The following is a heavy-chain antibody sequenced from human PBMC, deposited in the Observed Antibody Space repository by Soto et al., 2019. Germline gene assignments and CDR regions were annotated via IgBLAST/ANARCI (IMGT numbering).Heavy chain of an antibody. J-gene: IGHJ4*02. CDR3: ARSIWANYYYGSGCFDY. D-gene: IGHD3-10*01. CDR1: GGSFSGYY. CDR2: INHSGST. Sequence: SETLSLTCAVYGGSFSGYYWSWIRQPPGKGLEWIGEINHSGSTNYKPSLKSRVTISVDTSKNQFSLKRSSVTAADTAVYYCARSIWANYYYGSGCFDYWGQGTLVTVSS. V-gene: IGHV4-34*01.